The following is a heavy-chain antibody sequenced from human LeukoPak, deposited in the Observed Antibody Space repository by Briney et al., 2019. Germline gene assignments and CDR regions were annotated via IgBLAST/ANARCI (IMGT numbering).Heavy chain of an antibody. D-gene: IGHD3-22*01. CDR1: GGSISSDDYY. CDR2: IYTSGST. V-gene: IGHV4-61*02. J-gene: IGHJ6*03. Sequence: PSETLSLTCTVSGGSISSDDYYWSWIQQPAGKGLEWIGRIYTSGSTKYNPSLKSRVTTSVDTSKNQFSLKLSSVTAADTAVYYCAKVQRRYDSSGYYYDHYYYYYMDVWGKGTTVTVSS. CDR3: AKVQRRYDSSGYYYDHYYYYYMDV.